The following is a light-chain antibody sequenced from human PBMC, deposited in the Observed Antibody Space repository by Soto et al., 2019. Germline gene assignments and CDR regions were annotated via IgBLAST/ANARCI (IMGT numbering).Light chain of an antibody. CDR2: ASS. Sequence: QSVLTQPASVSGSPGQSITISCTGTSSDVGGYNYVSWYQHHAGKAPRLMIYASSNRPSGVSHRFSGSRSGNTASLTISGLQAEDEADYYCSSYTSGTTLYVFGTGTKATV. CDR1: SSDVGGYNY. V-gene: IGLV2-14*01. CDR3: SSYTSGTTLYV. J-gene: IGLJ1*01.